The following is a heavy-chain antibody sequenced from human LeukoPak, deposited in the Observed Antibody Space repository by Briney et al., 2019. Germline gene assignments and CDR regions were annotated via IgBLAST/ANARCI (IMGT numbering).Heavy chain of an antibody. CDR2: INRSGST. J-gene: IGHJ4*02. D-gene: IGHD2-21*02. Sequence: SETLSLTCAVYGGSLSYYYWSWIRQPPEKGLEWIGEINRSGSTNYNPSLKSRVSISVDTSKNQFSLKLSSVTAADTAVYYCARGGFYCGDDCYVDYWGQGSLVTVSS. V-gene: IGHV4-34*01. CDR1: GGSLSYYY. CDR3: ARGGFYCGDDCYVDY.